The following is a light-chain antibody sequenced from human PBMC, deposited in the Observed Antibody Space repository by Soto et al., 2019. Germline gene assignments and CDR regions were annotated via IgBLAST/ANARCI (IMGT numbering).Light chain of an antibody. CDR2: MAS. CDR3: MRALRVPA. Sequence: DTVMTQSPLSLPVTPGAPASISCRASQSLLDRNGNNYLNWYLQRPGQSPHLLIYMASTRASGVPDMFSGSGSGTDFTLRIRRVEDEDVGVYYCMRALRVPACGQGTKVEIK. CDR1: QSLLDRNGNNY. J-gene: IGKJ1*01. V-gene: IGKV2-28*01.